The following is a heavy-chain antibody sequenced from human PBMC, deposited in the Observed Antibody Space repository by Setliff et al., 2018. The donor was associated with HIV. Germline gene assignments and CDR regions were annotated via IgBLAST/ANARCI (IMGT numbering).Heavy chain of an antibody. CDR2: IYKAGKT. CDR1: GFRVTDTY. J-gene: IGHJ1*01. D-gene: IGHD3-22*01. CDR3: VRDLVYYYDNSGSFYVAEYFQH. V-gene: IGHV3-66*01. Sequence: PGGSLRLSCEASGFRVTDTYMAWVRQAPGKGLEWVTLIYKAGKTYYADSVKGRFTISRDDAKTSLHLQMNSLRAEDTAVYYCVRDLVYYYDNSGSFYVAEYFQHWGQGTLVTVSS.